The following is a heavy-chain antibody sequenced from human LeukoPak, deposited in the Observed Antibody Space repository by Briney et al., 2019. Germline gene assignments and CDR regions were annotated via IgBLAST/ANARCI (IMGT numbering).Heavy chain of an antibody. D-gene: IGHD1-26*01. CDR1: GFTFSSYG. V-gene: IGHV3-30*18. Sequence: GGSLRFTCAASGFTFSSYGMHWVRQAPGKGLEWVAVISYDGSNKYYADSVKGRFTISRDNSKNTLYLQMNSLRAEDTAVYYCAKTGRWELLGGMDVWGQGTTVTVSS. CDR3: AKTGRWELLGGMDV. CDR2: ISYDGSNK. J-gene: IGHJ6*02.